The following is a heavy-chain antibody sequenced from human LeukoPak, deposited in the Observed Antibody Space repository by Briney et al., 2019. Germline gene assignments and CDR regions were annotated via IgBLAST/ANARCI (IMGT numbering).Heavy chain of an antibody. D-gene: IGHD6-13*01. CDR3: AKVQGGQQLEIDY. J-gene: IGHJ4*02. CDR2: ISFDGIKK. V-gene: IGHV3-30*18. Sequence: GGSLRLSCAASGFKFNTYGMHWVRQAPGKGLEWVALISFDGIKKYYSDSVKGRFTISRDNSKNTLYLQMNSLRAEDTAVYYCAKVQGGQQLEIDYWGQGTLVTVSS. CDR1: GFKFNTYG.